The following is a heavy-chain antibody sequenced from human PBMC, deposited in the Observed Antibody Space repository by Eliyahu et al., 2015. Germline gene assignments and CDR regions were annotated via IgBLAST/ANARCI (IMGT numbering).Heavy chain of an antibody. CDR3: AREGYGGNYLEAFDI. V-gene: IGHV1-69*09. CDR2: IIPILGIA. D-gene: IGHD4-23*01. J-gene: IGHJ3*02. CDR1: GGTFXSXA. Sequence: QVQLVQSGAEVKKPGSSVKVSCKAXGGTFXSXAISWVRQAPGQGLEWMGRIIPILGIANYAQKFQGRVTITADKSTSTAYMELSSLRSEDTAVYYCAREGYGGNYLEAFDIWGQGTMVTVSS.